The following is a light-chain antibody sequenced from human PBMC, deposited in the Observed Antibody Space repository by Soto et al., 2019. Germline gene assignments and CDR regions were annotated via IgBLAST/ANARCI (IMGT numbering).Light chain of an antibody. Sequence: QSVLTQSPSASGAPGQRVTISCSGSSSNIGSYTVNWYQQFPGTAPKLVIYSNNQRPSGVPDRFSGSKSGTSASLVISGLQSEDEADYFCAAWDDSLNGHVVFGGGTQLTVL. CDR1: SSNIGSYT. CDR3: AAWDDSLNGHVV. J-gene: IGLJ2*01. V-gene: IGLV1-44*01. CDR2: SNN.